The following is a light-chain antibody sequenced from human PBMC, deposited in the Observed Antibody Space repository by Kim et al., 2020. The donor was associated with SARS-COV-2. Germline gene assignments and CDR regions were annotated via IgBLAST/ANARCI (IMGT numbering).Light chain of an antibody. CDR1: QTMSTW. V-gene: IGKV1-5*03. J-gene: IGKJ2*01. CDR2: KSS. Sequence: DIQMTQSPSTLSASVGDRVTITCRASQTMSTWLAWYQQKPGRAPKLLIQKSSNLQSGVPSRFSGSGSGTEFTLTISSLKSDDFATYYCQQYHSHPYTFGQGTKLEIK. CDR3: QQYHSHPYT.